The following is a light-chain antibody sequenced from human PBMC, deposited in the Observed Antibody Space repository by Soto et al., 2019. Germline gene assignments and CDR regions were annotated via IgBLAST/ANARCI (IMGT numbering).Light chain of an antibody. CDR2: KAS. CDR3: HQYNSYPYT. V-gene: IGKV1-5*03. CDR1: QSISSG. Sequence: DIQMTQSPSTLSASVGDRVTITCRASQSISSGLAWYQQKPGKAPKLLIYKASSLESGVPSRFSGSGSGTEFTLTISSLQPDDFATYYCHQYNSYPYTFGQGTKLEIK. J-gene: IGKJ2*01.